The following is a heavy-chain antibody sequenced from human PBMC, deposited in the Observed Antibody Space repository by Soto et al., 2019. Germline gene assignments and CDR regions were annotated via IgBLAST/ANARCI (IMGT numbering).Heavy chain of an antibody. D-gene: IGHD6-19*01. CDR1: GFTFSSYW. J-gene: IGHJ4*02. CDR3: AREAVAGYFDY. Sequence: GGSLRLSCVASGFTFSSYWMSWVRQAPGKGLEWVANIKQDGSEKYYVDSVKGRFTLSRDNAKNSLYLQMNSLTVEDTAVYYCAREAVAGYFDYWGQGTLVTVSS. V-gene: IGHV3-7*01. CDR2: IKQDGSEK.